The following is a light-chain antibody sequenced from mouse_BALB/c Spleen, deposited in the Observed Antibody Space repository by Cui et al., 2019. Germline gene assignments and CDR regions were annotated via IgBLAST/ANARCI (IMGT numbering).Light chain of an antibody. CDR2: YTS. J-gene: IGKJ5*01. CDR3: QQYSKLPPT. Sequence: DIKLTQTTTSLSASLGERVTISCSASQGISNYLNWYQQKPDGTVKLLIYYTSSLHSGVPSRFSGSGSGTDYSLTISNLEPEDIATYYCQQYSKLPPTFGAGTKLELK. CDR1: QGISNY. V-gene: IGKV10-94*01.